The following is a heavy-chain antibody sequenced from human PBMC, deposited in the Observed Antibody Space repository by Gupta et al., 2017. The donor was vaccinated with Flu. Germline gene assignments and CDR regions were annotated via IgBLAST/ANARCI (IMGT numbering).Heavy chain of an antibody. J-gene: IGHJ4*02. CDR2: ISRSGSTI. CDR1: GSTFSDYY. Sequence: QVQLVESGAGLVTPGGSLRLSCAASGSTFSDYYMSWIRQGAGKGLEWVSYISRSGSTIYYAGSVKGRFTSSRDNAKNSLYLQMNSLRAEDTAVYYCARVGLRYYFDYWGQGTLVTVSS. D-gene: IGHD3-16*01. V-gene: IGHV3-11*01. CDR3: ARVGLRYYFDY.